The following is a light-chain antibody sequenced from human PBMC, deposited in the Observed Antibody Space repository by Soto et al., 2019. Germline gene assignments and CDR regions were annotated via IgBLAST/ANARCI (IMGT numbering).Light chain of an antibody. CDR2: EVS. CDR3: SSYAGSNMVV. Sequence: QSVLTQPPSASGSPGQSVTISCTGTSSDVGGYNYVSWYQQHPGKAPKLMIYEVSKRPSGVPDRFSGSKSGNTASLTVSGLPAEDEADYYCSSYAGSNMVVFGGGTKVTVL. V-gene: IGLV2-8*01. CDR1: SSDVGGYNY. J-gene: IGLJ2*01.